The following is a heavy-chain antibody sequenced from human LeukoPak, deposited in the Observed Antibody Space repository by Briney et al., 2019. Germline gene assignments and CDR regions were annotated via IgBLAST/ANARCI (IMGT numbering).Heavy chain of an antibody. CDR3: ARDSRYHSGWGSYQPYWFDP. CDR1: GFTFNLYW. D-gene: IGHD3-10*01. CDR2: NSDDGTTT. V-gene: IGHV3-74*01. Sequence: GGSLRLSCAASGFTFNLYWIHWVRQPPGKGLEWLSRNSDDGTTTNYADSVKGRFTISRDNAKNTLYLQMHSLRVDDTAVYYCARDSRYHSGWGSYQPYWFDPWGQGTLVTVSS. J-gene: IGHJ5*02.